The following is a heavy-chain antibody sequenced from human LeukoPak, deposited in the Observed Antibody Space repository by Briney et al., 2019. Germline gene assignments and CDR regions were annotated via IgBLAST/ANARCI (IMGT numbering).Heavy chain of an antibody. J-gene: IGHJ6*03. D-gene: IGHD6-19*01. CDR2: INHSGST. Sequence: PSETLSLTCAVYGGSFSGYYWSWIRQPPGKGLEWIGEINHSGSTNYNPSLKSRVTISVDTSKNQFSLKLSSMTAADTAVYYCARGQGRSFSGWYRLPRYYYYMDVWGKGTTVTVSS. CDR3: ARGQGRSFSGWYRLPRYYYYMDV. V-gene: IGHV4-34*01. CDR1: GGSFSGYY.